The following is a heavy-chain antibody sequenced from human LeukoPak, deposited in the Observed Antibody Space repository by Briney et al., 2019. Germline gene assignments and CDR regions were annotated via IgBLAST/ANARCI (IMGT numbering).Heavy chain of an antibody. CDR3: TYSSSSFDY. D-gene: IGHD6-13*01. Sequence: GGSLRLSCAASGFTFSSYAMSWVRQAPGKGLGWVSAISGSGGSTYYADSVKGRFTISRDNSKNTLYLQMNSLGAEDTAVYYCTYSSSSFDYWGQGTLVTVSS. CDR1: GFTFSSYA. V-gene: IGHV3-23*01. CDR2: ISGSGGST. J-gene: IGHJ4*02.